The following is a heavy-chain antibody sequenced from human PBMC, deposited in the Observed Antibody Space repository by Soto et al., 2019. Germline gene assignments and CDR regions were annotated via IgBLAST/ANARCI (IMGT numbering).Heavy chain of an antibody. CDR1: GGSISSGDYY. CDR3: ARLVVAANYYSSYGMDV. CDR2: IYYSGST. V-gene: IGHV4-30-4*01. J-gene: IGHJ6*02. D-gene: IGHD2-15*01. Sequence: QVQLQESGPGLVRPSQTLSLTCTVSGGSISSGDYYWSWIRQPPGKGLEWIGYIYYSGSTFYNPSLKSRVTMSVDTSKNQFSLKLSSVTAADTAVYYCARLVVAANYYSSYGMDVWGQGTTVTVSS.